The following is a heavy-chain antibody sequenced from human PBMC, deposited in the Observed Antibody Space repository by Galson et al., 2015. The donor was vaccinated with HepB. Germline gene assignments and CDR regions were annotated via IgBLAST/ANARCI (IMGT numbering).Heavy chain of an antibody. D-gene: IGHD3-22*01. J-gene: IGHJ2*01. CDR2: ISGGDDST. CDR3: AKGHIATSGYLYFDL. V-gene: IGHV3-23*01. Sequence: SLRLSCAASGITFSNYAMSWVRQAPGKGLEWVSSISGGDDSTYYADSVKGRFTISRDNSEKTLYLQMNSLRAGDAALYYCAKGHIATSGYLYFDLWGRGTLVTVSS. CDR1: GITFSNYA.